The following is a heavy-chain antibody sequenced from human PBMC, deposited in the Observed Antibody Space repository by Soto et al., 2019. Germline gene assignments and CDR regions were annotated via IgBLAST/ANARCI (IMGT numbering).Heavy chain of an antibody. CDR2: ISPGSRYP. V-gene: IGHV3-11*06. D-gene: IGHD2-15*01. Sequence: PGGSLRLSCAGSGFAFGDSYMSWIRQAPGKGLEWLSYISPGSRYPAYADSVKGRFTISRDNAKRSLYLQMMSLTAEDTAIYYCVRGGGGGLFDPWGQGTMVTVSS. CDR3: VRGGGGGLFDP. CDR1: GFAFGDSY. J-gene: IGHJ5*02.